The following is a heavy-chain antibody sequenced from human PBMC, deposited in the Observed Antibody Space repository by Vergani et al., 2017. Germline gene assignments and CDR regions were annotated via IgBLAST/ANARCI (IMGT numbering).Heavy chain of an antibody. Sequence: QVQLVESGGGVVQPGGSLRLSCAASGFTFSSYAMHWVRQAPGKGLEWVAVISYDGSNKYHADSVKGRFTISRDNSKNTLYLQMNSLRAEDTAVYYCAREMGIAAAGQGVWYFDLWGRGTLVTVSS. CDR1: GFTFSSYA. CDR3: AREMGIAAAGQGVWYFDL. CDR2: ISYDGSNK. D-gene: IGHD6-13*01. V-gene: IGHV3-30-3*01. J-gene: IGHJ2*01.